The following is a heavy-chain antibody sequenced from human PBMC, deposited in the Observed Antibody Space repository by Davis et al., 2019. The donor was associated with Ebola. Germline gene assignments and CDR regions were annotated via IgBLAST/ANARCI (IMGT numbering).Heavy chain of an antibody. CDR3: AKGGSVTTSGWFDP. CDR2: ISWNSGSI. Sequence: PGGSLRLSCAASGFIFADYAMHWVRQAPGKGLEWVSGISWNSGSIGYADSVKGRFTISRDNAKNSLYLQMNSLRTEDTALYYCAKGGSVTTSGWFDPWGQGTLVTVSS. J-gene: IGHJ5*02. V-gene: IGHV3-9*01. CDR1: GFIFADYA. D-gene: IGHD4-17*01.